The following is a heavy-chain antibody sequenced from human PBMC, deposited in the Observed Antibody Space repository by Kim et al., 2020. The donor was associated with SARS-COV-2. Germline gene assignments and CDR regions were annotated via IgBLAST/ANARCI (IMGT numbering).Heavy chain of an antibody. V-gene: IGHV3-23*01. CDR2: ISSSGSST. CDR1: GFTFSSYA. D-gene: IGHD3-10*01. J-gene: IGHJ4*01. Sequence: GGSLRLSCAASGFTFSSYAMSWVRQAPGKGLEWVSAISSSGSSTYYADSVKGRFTISRHNSKNTVYLQMNGLRAEDTAVYFCAKDTASGSYSPDYFDYWG. CDR3: AKDTASGSYSPDYFDY.